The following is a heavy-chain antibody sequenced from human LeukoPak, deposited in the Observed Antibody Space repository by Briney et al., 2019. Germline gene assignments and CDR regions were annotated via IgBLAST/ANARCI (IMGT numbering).Heavy chain of an antibody. D-gene: IGHD6-13*01. Sequence: GGSLRLSCAASGFTLRSYWMHWVRQAPGKGLVWVSRINSDGSSTSYADSVKGRFTISRDNAKNTLYLQMNSLRAEDTAVYYCARGSLWQQLAHFDYWGQGTLVTVSS. J-gene: IGHJ4*02. CDR1: GFTLRSYW. V-gene: IGHV3-74*01. CDR2: INSDGSST. CDR3: ARGSLWQQLAHFDY.